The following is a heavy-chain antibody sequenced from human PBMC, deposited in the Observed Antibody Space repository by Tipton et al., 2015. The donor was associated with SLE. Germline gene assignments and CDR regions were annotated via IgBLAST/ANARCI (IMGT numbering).Heavy chain of an antibody. CDR1: GGSISRYY. J-gene: IGHJ5*02. CDR2: VYSSGSA. Sequence: TLSLTCTVSGGSISRYYWSWIRQPAGEGLEWIGRVYSSGSANYNPSLKSRVTISVDTSKNQFSLKLTSVSAADTAVYYCARDGHNLGGWFDPWGQGTQVTVSS. D-gene: IGHD5-24*01. CDR3: ARDGHNLGGWFDP. V-gene: IGHV4-4*07.